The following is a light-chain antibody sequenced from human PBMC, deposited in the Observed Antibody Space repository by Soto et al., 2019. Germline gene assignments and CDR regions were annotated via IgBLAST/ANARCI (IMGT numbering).Light chain of an antibody. J-gene: IGKJ1*01. CDR3: LQYNNWVPT. Sequence: EIVMTQSPATLSVSPGERATLSCRASQSVRSNLAWYQQKPGQAPRLLIYGASTRATGIPARFSGSGSGTEFTFTVSSLQSEDFAVYYCLQYNNWVPTFGQGSKV. V-gene: IGKV3-15*01. CDR2: GAS. CDR1: QSVRSN.